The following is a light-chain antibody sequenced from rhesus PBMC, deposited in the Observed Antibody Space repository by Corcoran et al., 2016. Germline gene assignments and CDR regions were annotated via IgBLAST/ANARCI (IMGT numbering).Light chain of an antibody. J-gene: IGKJ1*01. CDR2: SAS. CDR3: QHYYSTPWT. V-gene: IGKV1-80*01. Sequence: DIQMTQSPSSLSASVGDRVTITCRASQGITNDLAWYQQKPGETPKLLISSASSLQSGIPSRFSGSRSVTDFNLTISSLQPEDFATYYCQHYYSTPWTFGQGTKVEIK. CDR1: QGITND.